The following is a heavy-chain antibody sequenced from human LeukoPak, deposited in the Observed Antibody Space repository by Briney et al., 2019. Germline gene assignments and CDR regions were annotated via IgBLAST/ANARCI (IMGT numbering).Heavy chain of an antibody. Sequence: AETLSLTCTVSGGSISSYYWSWIRQPPGKGLEWIGYIYTSGSTNYNPSLKGRVTISIDTSKNQFSLKLSSVTAADTAVYYCAKGTSTVVTPNYYYYYSMDVWGKGTTVTVSS. CDR1: GGSISSYY. CDR3: AKGTSTVVTPNYYYYYSMDV. D-gene: IGHD4-23*01. V-gene: IGHV4-4*09. J-gene: IGHJ6*03. CDR2: IYTSGST.